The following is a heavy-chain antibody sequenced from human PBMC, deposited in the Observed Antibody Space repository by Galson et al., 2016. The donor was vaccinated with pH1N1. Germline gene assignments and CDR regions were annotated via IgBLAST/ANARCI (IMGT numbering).Heavy chain of an antibody. CDR3: ARIQYGDYVGNFDY. V-gene: IGHV2-70*01. D-gene: IGHD4-17*01. CDR1: GFSLSTSGMC. CDR2: IAWYDDK. Sequence: PALVKPTQTLTLTCTFSGFSLSTSGMCVSWIRQPPGKALDWLALIAWYDDKYYSTTLKTRLTISKDTSKNRVALTMTNMDPVDTATYYCARIQYGDYVGNFDYWGQGTLVTVSS. J-gene: IGHJ4*02.